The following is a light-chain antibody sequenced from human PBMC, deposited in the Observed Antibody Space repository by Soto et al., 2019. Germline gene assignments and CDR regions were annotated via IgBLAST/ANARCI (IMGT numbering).Light chain of an antibody. Sequence: QSALTQPPSASGTPGQRVTISCSGGTSSIGRNYVYWYQQLPGTAPKLVIYRNNQRPSGVPDRFSGSKSGTSASLAIRGLRSEDEADYYCAAWDDSLSGLYVFGTGTKLTVL. CDR3: AAWDDSLSGLYV. V-gene: IGLV1-47*01. CDR1: TSSIGRNY. CDR2: RNN. J-gene: IGLJ1*01.